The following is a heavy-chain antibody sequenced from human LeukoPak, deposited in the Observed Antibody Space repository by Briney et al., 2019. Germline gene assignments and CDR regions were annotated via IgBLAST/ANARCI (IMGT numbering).Heavy chain of an antibody. CDR1: GFTFSSYG. V-gene: IGHV3-30*02. CDR2: IRYDGSNK. J-gene: IGHJ4*02. CDR3: ANLMAHDFWSGLDY. Sequence: PGGSLRLSRAASGFTFSSYGMHWVRQAPGKGLEWVAFIRYDGSNKYYADSVKGRFTISRDNSKNTLYLQMNSLRAEDTAVYYCANLMAHDFWSGLDYWGQGTLVTVSS. D-gene: IGHD3-3*01.